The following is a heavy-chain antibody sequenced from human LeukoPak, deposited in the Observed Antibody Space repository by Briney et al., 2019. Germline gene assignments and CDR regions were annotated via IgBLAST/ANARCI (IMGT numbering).Heavy chain of an antibody. V-gene: IGHV3-33*01. CDR3: ARGIITAIDV. D-gene: IGHD1-14*01. Sequence: TGGSLRLSCAASGFTFNNYVMHWVRQAAGKGLECVTLIWYDGSNKYFTDSVKGRFTIPRDNSKNTLYPQMNSLRAEDTAVYYCARGIITAIDVWGQGTTVTVSS. CDR2: IWYDGSNK. J-gene: IGHJ6*02. CDR1: GFTFNNYV.